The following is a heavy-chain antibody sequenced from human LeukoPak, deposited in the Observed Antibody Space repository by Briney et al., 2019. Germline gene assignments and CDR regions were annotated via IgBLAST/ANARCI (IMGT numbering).Heavy chain of an antibody. V-gene: IGHV1-2*02. CDR3: ARDSGVTMVRGVIMIGGWFDP. D-gene: IGHD3-10*01. J-gene: IGHJ5*02. CDR1: GYTFTGYY. Sequence: ASVKVSCKASGYTFTGYYMHWVRQAPGQGLEWMGWINPNSGGTNYTQKFQGRVTMTRDTSISTAYMELSRLRSDDTAVYYCARDSGVTMVRGVIMIGGWFDPWGQGTLVTVSS. CDR2: INPNSGGT.